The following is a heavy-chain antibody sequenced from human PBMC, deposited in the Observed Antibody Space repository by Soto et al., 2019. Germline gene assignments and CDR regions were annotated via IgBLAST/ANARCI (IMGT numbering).Heavy chain of an antibody. Sequence: SETLSLTCGDYGESFSGYYWTWIRQPPGKGLEWIGEINRHGSTNYNPSLKSRVTVSVDTSKRQFSLSLTSVTAADTAVYYCARGGYWRFDYWGQGSLVTVSS. D-gene: IGHD3-22*01. V-gene: IGHV4-34*01. J-gene: IGHJ4*02. CDR1: GESFSGYY. CDR3: ARGGYWRFDY. CDR2: INRHGST.